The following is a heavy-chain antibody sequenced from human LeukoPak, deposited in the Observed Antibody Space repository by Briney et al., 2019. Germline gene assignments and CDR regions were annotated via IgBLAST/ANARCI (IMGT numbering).Heavy chain of an antibody. CDR2: ISSSSSTI. V-gene: IGHV3-48*01. J-gene: IGHJ4*02. CDR3: ASTDYYDSSGYSKPFDY. D-gene: IGHD3-22*01. Sequence: GGSLRLSCAASGFTFSSYSMNWVRQAPGKGLEWVSYISSSSSTIYYADSVKGRFTISRDNDKNSLYLQMNSLRAEDTAVYYCASTDYYDSSGYSKPFDYWGQGTLVTVSS. CDR1: GFTFSSYS.